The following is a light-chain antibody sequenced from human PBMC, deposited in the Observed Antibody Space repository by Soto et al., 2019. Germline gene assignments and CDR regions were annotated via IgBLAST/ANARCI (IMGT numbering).Light chain of an antibody. CDR2: KAS. CDR1: QSISSW. Sequence: DFHMTQSPSTLSASVGDRFTITCRASQSISSWLAWYQQKPGKAPKLLIYKASSVESGFPSRFSGSGSGTEFTLTISSLQPDDFATYYCQQYNSYRWTFGQGTKVDIK. CDR3: QQYNSYRWT. J-gene: IGKJ1*01. V-gene: IGKV1-5*03.